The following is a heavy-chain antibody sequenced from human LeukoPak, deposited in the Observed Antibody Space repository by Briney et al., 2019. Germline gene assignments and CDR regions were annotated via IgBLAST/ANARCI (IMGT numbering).Heavy chain of an antibody. D-gene: IGHD5-12*01. Sequence: GRTLSLSRAASGFTPSNYTMQWGRHAPGKGLERGAVISYDGSNKYYADSVKGRFTISRDNSKNTLYLRMNSLRAEDTAVFYCARDRSSYDYYFDHWGQGTLVTVSS. CDR2: ISYDGSNK. CDR1: GFTPSNYT. J-gene: IGHJ4*02. V-gene: IGHV3-30-3*01. CDR3: ARDRSSYDYYFDH.